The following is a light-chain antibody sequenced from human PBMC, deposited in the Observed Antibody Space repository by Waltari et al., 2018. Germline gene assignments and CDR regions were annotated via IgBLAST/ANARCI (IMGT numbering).Light chain of an antibody. CDR3: QQGYRTWT. Sequence: IQLTPPPTPTYASVGDSIPITCRAQQSVNDFLNWYQHKPGQAPKLLIFAASTLQSGVPNRFSGSGSGTDFALTINGLQPDDFATYYCQQGYRTWTFGLGTTVAI. V-gene: IGKV1-39*01. CDR1: QSVNDF. CDR2: AAS. J-gene: IGKJ1*01.